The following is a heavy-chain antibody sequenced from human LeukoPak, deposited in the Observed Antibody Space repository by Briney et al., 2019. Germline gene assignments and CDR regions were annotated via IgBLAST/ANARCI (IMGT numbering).Heavy chain of an antibody. J-gene: IGHJ4*02. CDR2: ISSSSSYI. D-gene: IGHD3-10*01. CDR3: ARDFRGKSSETYYFDY. Sequence: GGSLRLSCAASGFTFSNAWMSWVRQAPGKGLEWVSSISSSSSYIYYADSVKGRFTISRDNAKNSLYLQMNSLRAEDTAVYYCARDFRGKSSETYYFDYWGQGTLVTVSS. CDR1: GFTFSNAW. V-gene: IGHV3-21*01.